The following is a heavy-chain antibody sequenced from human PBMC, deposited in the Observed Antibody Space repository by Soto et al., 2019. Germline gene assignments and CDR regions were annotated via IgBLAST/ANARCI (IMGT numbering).Heavy chain of an antibody. CDR3: ARDLTNTVVHQGHNYY. V-gene: IGHV1-18*01. Sequence: ASLNVSFKASGYTFTIYYIILFLHSPVQGLEWMGWISAYNVNTNYAQKLQGRVTMTTDKSTSTAYMELRSLRSDDTAVYYCARDLTNTVVHQGHNYYRGKGNLVTVSS. D-gene: IGHD2-15*01. CDR2: ISAYNVNT. J-gene: IGHJ4*02. CDR1: GYTFTIYY.